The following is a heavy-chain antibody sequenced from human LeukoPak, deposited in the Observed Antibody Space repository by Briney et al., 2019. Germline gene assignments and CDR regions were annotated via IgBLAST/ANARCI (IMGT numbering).Heavy chain of an antibody. CDR1: GGSFSDYY. CDR2: INHSGST. CDR3: ARVGQLAFDY. D-gene: IGHD6-13*01. J-gene: IGHJ4*02. V-gene: IGHV4-34*01. Sequence: SETLSLTCDVYGGSFSDYYWSWIRQPPGRGLEWIGEINHSGSTNYNPSLKSRVTISVDMSKNQFSLKLSSVTAADTAVYYCARVGQLAFDYWGQGALVTVSS.